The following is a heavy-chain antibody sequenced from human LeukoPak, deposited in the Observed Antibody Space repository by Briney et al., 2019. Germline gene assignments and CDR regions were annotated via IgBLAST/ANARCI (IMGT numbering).Heavy chain of an antibody. CDR2: IIPIFGTA. D-gene: IGHD2-2*01. CDR3: ARYCSSTSCYHYFDY. Sequence: GSSVKVSCKASGGTFSSYAISWLRQAPGQGLEWMGRIIPIFGTANYAQKLQGRVTITADESTSTAYMELSSLRSGDTAVYYCARYCSSTSCYHYFDYWGQGTLVTVSS. V-gene: IGHV1-69*15. J-gene: IGHJ4*02. CDR1: GGTFSSYA.